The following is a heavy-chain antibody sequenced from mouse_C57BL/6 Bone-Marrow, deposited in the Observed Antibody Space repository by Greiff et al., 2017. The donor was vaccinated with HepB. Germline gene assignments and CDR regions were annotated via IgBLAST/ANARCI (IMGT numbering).Heavy chain of an antibody. Sequence: QVQLKQPGAELVKPGASVKMSCKASGYTFTSYWITWVKQRPGQGLEWIGDIYPGSGSTNYNEKFKSKATLTVDTSSSTAYMQLSSLTSEDSAVYYCARHSVITTVPYYAMDYWGQGTSVTVSS. CDR3: ARHSVITTVPYYAMDY. J-gene: IGHJ4*01. CDR2: IYPGSGST. V-gene: IGHV1-55*01. D-gene: IGHD1-1*01. CDR1: GYTFTSYW.